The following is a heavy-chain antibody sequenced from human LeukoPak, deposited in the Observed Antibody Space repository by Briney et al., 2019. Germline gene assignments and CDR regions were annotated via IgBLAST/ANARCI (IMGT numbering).Heavy chain of an antibody. V-gene: IGHV3-23*01. CDR3: ARECTSCYLRNYWYFDL. Sequence: GGSLRLSCAASGFTFSSYAMSWVRQAPGKGLEWVSAISGSGGSTYYADSVKGRFTISRDNSKNTLYLQMNSLRAEDTAVYYCARECTSCYLRNYWYFDLWGRGTLVTVSS. CDR1: GFTFSSYA. D-gene: IGHD2-2*01. CDR2: ISGSGGST. J-gene: IGHJ2*01.